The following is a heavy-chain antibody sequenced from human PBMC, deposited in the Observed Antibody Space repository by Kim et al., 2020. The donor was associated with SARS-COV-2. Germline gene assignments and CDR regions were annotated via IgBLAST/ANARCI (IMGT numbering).Heavy chain of an antibody. D-gene: IGHD3-10*01. CDR2: IYYSGST. V-gene: IGHV4-59*01. Sequence: SETLSLTCTVSGGSISSYYWSWIRQPPGKGLEWIGYIYYSGSTNYNPSLKSRVTISVDTSKNQFSLKLSSVTAADTAVYYCARARFGEPLWVWGQGTTVTVSS. J-gene: IGHJ6*02. CDR1: GGSISSYY. CDR3: ARARFGEPLWV.